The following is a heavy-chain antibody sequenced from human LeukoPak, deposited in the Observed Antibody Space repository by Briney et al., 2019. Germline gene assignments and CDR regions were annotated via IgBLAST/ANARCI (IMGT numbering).Heavy chain of an antibody. CDR3: ARDPEYSSSWYPAHAFDI. Sequence: SGGSLRLSCAASGFTVSSNYMSWVRQAPGKGLEWVSVIYSGGSTYYADSVKGRFTISRDNSKNTLYLQMNSLRAEDTAVYYCARDPEYSSSWYPAHAFDIWGQGTMVTVSS. D-gene: IGHD6-13*01. CDR2: IYSGGST. J-gene: IGHJ3*02. V-gene: IGHV3-66*01. CDR1: GFTVSSNY.